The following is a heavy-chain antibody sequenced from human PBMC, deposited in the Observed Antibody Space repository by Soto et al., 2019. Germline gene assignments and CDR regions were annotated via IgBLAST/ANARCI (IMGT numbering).Heavy chain of an antibody. CDR3: ARGNYLRGANWFDP. Sequence: GGSLRLSCAASGLTVSNNYMTWVRQAPGKGLEWVSIIYSGGTTYYADSVKGRFTISRDNSKNTLYLQMNSLRAEDTAVYYCARGNYLRGANWFDPWGQGTLVTVSS. CDR2: IYSGGTT. V-gene: IGHV3-53*01. CDR1: GLTVSNNY. D-gene: IGHD3-10*01. J-gene: IGHJ5*02.